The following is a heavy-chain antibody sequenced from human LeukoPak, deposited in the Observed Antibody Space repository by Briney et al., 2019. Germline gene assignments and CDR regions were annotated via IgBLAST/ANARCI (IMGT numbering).Heavy chain of an antibody. CDR3: ARFNWELKHYYYYYMDV. CDR1: GYSFTTYD. Sequence: ASVKVSCKASGYSFTTYDINWVRQATGQGLEWMGWLNPNSGNTNYARKFQERVTITRDMSTSTAYMELSSLRSEDTAVYYCARFNWELKHYYYYYMDVWGKGTAVTVSS. J-gene: IGHJ6*03. V-gene: IGHV1-8*01. D-gene: IGHD4-23*01. CDR2: LNPNSGNT.